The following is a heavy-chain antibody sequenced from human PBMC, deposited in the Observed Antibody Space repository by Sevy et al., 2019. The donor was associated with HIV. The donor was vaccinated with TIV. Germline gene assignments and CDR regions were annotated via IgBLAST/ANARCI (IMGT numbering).Heavy chain of an antibody. V-gene: IGHV3-48*02. Sequence: GGSLRLSCAASGFTFSSYSMNWVRQAPGKGLEWVSYISSSSSTIYYADSVKGRFTISRDNAKNSLYLQMNSLRDEDTAVYYCARDPRGIITMVRGVFDYWGQGTLVTDSS. CDR3: ARDPRGIITMVRGVFDY. J-gene: IGHJ4*02. D-gene: IGHD3-10*01. CDR1: GFTFSSYS. CDR2: ISSSSSTI.